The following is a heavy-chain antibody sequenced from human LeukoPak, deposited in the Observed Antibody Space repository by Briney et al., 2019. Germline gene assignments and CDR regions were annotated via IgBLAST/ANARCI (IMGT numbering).Heavy chain of an antibody. D-gene: IGHD5-24*01. CDR2: VIPILNVA. J-gene: IGHJ4*02. CDR1: GGTFSSFA. V-gene: IGHV1-69*04. Sequence: SVKVSCKASGGTFSSFAISWVRQAPGQGLEWMGRVIPILNVANHAQKFQGKVTISAAKSTSTAYMELSSLGSEDTAVYYCAREPDVDMSTFDPFYFDFWGQGTLVTVSS. CDR3: AREPDVDMSTFDPFYFDF.